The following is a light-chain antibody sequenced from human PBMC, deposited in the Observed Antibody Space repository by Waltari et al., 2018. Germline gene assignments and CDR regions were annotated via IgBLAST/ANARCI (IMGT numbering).Light chain of an antibody. CDR1: SGSVSSTSY. CDR3: SMYMGSGVWV. CDR2: KGI. Sequence: QTVVTQEPSLSVSPGGTVTLTCALSSGSVSSTSYPTWYQQTPGQPPRTLVYKGISRSSVVPVPFSGSILGNTAALTITGAHADDESDYYCSMYMGSGVWVFGGGTKLTVL. V-gene: IGLV8-61*01. J-gene: IGLJ3*02.